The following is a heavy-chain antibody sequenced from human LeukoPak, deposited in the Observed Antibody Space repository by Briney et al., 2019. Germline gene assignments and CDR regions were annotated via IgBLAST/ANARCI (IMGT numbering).Heavy chain of an antibody. D-gene: IGHD3/OR15-3a*01. CDR3: ARQTGSGLFTLP. V-gene: IGHV4-39*01. CDR1: GVSISSSNSY. CDR2: IYYTGNT. Sequence: SETLSLTCTVSGVSISSSNSYWGWTRQPPGKGLEWIGSIYYTGNTYYNASLKSRVTISIDTSKNQISLRLTSVTATDTAMYYCARQTGSGLFTLPGGQGTLVTVSS. J-gene: IGHJ4*02.